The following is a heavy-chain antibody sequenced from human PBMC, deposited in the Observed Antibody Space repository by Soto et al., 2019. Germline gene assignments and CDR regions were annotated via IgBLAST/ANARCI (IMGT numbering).Heavy chain of an antibody. CDR3: ARDGGARSYYYYGMDV. V-gene: IGHV3-30-3*01. D-gene: IGHD2-15*01. CDR2: ISYDGSNK. J-gene: IGHJ6*02. CDR1: GFTFSSYA. Sequence: GGSLRLSCAASGFTFSSYAMHWVRQAPGKGLEWVAVISYDGSNKYYADSVKGRFTISRDNSKNTLYLQVNSLRAEDTAVYYCARDGGARSYYYYGMDVWGQGTTVTVSS.